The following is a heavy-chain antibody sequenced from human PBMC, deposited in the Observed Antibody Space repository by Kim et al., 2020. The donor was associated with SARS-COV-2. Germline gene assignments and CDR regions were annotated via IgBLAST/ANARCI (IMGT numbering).Heavy chain of an antibody. CDR1: GGSISSGGHS. Sequence: SETLSLTCAVSGGSISSGGHSWSWIRQPPGKGLEWIGYIYHSGSTYYNPPLKSRVTISVDRSKNQFSLKLSSVTAADTAVYYCARVYGDYHTGLLWYFDLWGRGTLVTVSS. V-gene: IGHV4-30-2*01. J-gene: IGHJ2*01. CDR2: IYHSGST. D-gene: IGHD4-17*01. CDR3: ARVYGDYHTGLLWYFDL.